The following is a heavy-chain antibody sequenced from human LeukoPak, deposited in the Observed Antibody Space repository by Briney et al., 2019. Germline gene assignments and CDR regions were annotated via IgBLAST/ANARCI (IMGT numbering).Heavy chain of an antibody. CDR3: ARPIHYCGSYYYFDY. D-gene: IGHD1-26*01. CDR1: GYTFTSYG. V-gene: IGHV1-18*01. J-gene: IGHJ4*02. Sequence: ASVKVTCTTSGYTFTSYGISWVRQAPGQGLEWMGWISAYNGNTNYAQKFQGRVTMTTDTSTSTAYMELRSLRSDDTAVYYCARPIHYCGSYYYFDYWGQGTLVTVSS. CDR2: ISAYNGNT.